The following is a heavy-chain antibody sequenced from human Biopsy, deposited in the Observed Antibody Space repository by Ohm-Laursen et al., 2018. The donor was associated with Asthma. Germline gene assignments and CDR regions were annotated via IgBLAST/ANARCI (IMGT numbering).Heavy chain of an antibody. CDR3: ARVLESSDRGPFYFFALDV. Sequence: SLRLSCAASGFTFGNFWMSWGRQTPGKGLEWVATITGDGSQKFYVDSVTGRFTISRDNAQKSLFLQMNSLRAEDTAIYFCARVLESSDRGPFYFFALDVWGQGTTVAVS. CDR1: GFTFGNFW. V-gene: IGHV3-7*03. CDR2: ITGDGSQK. J-gene: IGHJ6*02. D-gene: IGHD6-25*01.